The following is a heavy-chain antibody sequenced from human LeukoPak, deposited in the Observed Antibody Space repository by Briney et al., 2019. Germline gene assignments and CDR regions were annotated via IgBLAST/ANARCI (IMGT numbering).Heavy chain of an antibody. J-gene: IGHJ4*02. V-gene: IGHV3-23*01. CDR1: GFPFGSFD. CDR3: ARGFYGTFDY. CDR2: ISGSGGST. Sequence: GGSLRLSCAALGFPFGSFDMNWVRQAPGKGLEWVSGISGSGGSTYYADSVKGRLIISRDNSKNTLYLQMSSLRAEDTAVYYCARGFYGTFDYWGQGSLVTASS. D-gene: IGHD2/OR15-2a*01.